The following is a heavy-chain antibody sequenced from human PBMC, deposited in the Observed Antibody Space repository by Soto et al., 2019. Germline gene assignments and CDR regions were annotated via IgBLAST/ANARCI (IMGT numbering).Heavy chain of an antibody. D-gene: IGHD4-17*01. J-gene: IGHJ5*02. CDR3: VRLPWAVYGGIFDP. CDR2: IHYSGST. CDR1: GGSISSYY. V-gene: IGHV4-59*01. Sequence: QVQLQESGPGLVKPSETLSLTCTVSGGSISSYYWSWIRQPPGKGLEWIGYIHYSGSTNYNPSLKSRVTISVDTSKNQFSLKLSSVTAADTAVYYCVRLPWAVYGGIFDPWGQGILVTVSS.